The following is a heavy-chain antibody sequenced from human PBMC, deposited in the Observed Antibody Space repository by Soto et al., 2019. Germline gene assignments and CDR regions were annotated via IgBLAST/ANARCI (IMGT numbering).Heavy chain of an antibody. V-gene: IGHV1-69*02. Sequence: SVKGSCKASGGTFSGDTISWVRQAPGQGLEWMGRIIPILGIANYAQKFQGRVTITADKSTSTAYMELSSLRSEDTAVYYCAEVDGYRDYWGQGTLVTVSS. CDR3: AEVDGYRDY. CDR2: IIPILGIA. J-gene: IGHJ4*02. CDR1: GGTFSGDT. D-gene: IGHD3-16*02.